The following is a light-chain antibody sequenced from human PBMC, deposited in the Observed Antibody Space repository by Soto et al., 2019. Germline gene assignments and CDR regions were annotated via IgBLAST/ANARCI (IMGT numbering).Light chain of an antibody. V-gene: IGLV1-51*01. CDR3: GTWDSSLRVVL. CDR1: NSNVGSNY. J-gene: IGLJ2*01. Sequence: QSGLTQPPSVSAATGQKVTISCSGTNSNVGSNYVAWYQQLPGTAPKLLIYDNYKRPSGIADRFSGSKSGTSATLAITGLQTGDEADYYCGTWDSSLRVVLFGGGTKLTVL. CDR2: DNY.